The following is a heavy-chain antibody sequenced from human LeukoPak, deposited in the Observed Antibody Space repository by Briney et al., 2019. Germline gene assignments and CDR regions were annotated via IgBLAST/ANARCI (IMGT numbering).Heavy chain of an antibody. D-gene: IGHD2-21*01. CDR3: AKAPVTSCRGAYCYPFDS. V-gene: IGHV3-23*01. Sequence: GGSLRLSCAASGFTFSSYAMSWVRQAPEKGLEWVSGISGSDGSTNYADSVKGRFTISRDNSKNTLYLQMNSLRAEDAAVYFCAKAPVTSCRGAYCYPFDSWGQGTLVTVSS. CDR2: ISGSDGST. J-gene: IGHJ4*02. CDR1: GFTFSSYA.